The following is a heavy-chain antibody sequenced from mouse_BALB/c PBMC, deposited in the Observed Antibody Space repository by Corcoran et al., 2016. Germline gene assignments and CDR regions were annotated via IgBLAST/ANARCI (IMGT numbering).Heavy chain of an antibody. J-gene: IGHJ3*01. CDR2: IDPENGNT. CDR1: GFNIKDYY. CDR3: ASIYYDYAWFAY. V-gene: IGHV14-1*02. D-gene: IGHD2-4*01. Sequence: QLQQSGAELVRPGALVKLSCKASGFNIKDYYMHWVKQRPEQGLEWIGWIDPENGNTIYDPKFQGKASITADTSSNTAYLQLSSLTSEDTVVYYCASIYYDYAWFAYWGQGTLVTVSA.